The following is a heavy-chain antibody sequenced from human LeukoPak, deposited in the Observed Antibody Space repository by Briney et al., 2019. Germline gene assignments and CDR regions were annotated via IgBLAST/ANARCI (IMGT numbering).Heavy chain of an antibody. Sequence: PGRSLRLSCAASGFTFSSYAMHWVRQAPGKGLEWVAVISYDGSNKYYADSVKGRFTISRDNSKNTLYLQMNSLRAEDTAVYYCASDYQPNREVDAFDIWGQGTMVTVSS. J-gene: IGHJ3*02. CDR1: GFTFSSYA. D-gene: IGHD2-2*01. V-gene: IGHV3-30-3*01. CDR3: ASDYQPNREVDAFDI. CDR2: ISYDGSNK.